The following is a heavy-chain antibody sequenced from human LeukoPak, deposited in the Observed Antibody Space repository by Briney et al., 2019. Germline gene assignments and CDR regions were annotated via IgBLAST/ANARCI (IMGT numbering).Heavy chain of an antibody. D-gene: IGHD6-13*01. CDR2: ISSSSSYT. CDR3: ARDQFSSSWYSDY. CDR1: GFTFSGYS. V-gene: IGHV3-21*05. Sequence: GGSLRLSCAASGFTFSGYSMNWVRQAPGKGLEWVSYISSSSSYTNYADSVKGRFTISRDNAKNSLYLQMNSLRAEDTAVYYCARDQFSSSWYSDYWGQGTLVTVSS. J-gene: IGHJ4*02.